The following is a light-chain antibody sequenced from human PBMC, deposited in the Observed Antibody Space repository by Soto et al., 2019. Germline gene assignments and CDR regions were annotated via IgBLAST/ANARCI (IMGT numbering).Light chain of an antibody. CDR3: ATWDDSLSGHVV. CDR1: SSNIGSNY. J-gene: IGLJ2*01. Sequence: QSVLSQPPSASATPGQRVTISCSGTSSNIGSNYVSWYQQLPGAAPKLVIYKNDQWPSGVPDRFSGSKSGTSASLAISGLRSEDEADYYCATWDDSLSGHVVFGGGTQLTVL. V-gene: IGLV1-47*01. CDR2: KND.